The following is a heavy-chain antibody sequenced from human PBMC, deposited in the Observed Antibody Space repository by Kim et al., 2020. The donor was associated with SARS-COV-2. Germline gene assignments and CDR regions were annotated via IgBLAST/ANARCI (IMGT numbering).Heavy chain of an antibody. V-gene: IGHV3-21*01. CDR1: GFTFSSYS. CDR3: ARGGRDCGGDCFDYYYYYMDV. CDR2: ISSSSSYI. D-gene: IGHD2-21*01. Sequence: GGSLRLSCAASGFTFSSYSMNWVRQAPGKGLEWVSSISSSSSYIYYADSVKGRFTISRDNAKNSLYLQMNSLRAEDTAVYYCARGGRDCGGDCFDYYYYYMDVWGKGTTVTVSS. J-gene: IGHJ6*03.